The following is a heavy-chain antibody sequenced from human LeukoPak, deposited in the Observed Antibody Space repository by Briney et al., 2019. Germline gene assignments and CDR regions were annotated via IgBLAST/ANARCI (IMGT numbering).Heavy chain of an antibody. Sequence: GGSLRLSCAASGFTFSDFSMTWVRQAPGKGLEWVGFIRSKAYGGTTEYAASVKGRFTISRDDSKSIAYLQMNSLKTEDTAVYYCTRVYFIGYFDYWGQGTLVTVSS. CDR2: IRSKAYGGTT. CDR3: TRVYFIGYFDY. J-gene: IGHJ4*02. CDR1: GFTFSDFS. V-gene: IGHV3-49*04. D-gene: IGHD2-2*02.